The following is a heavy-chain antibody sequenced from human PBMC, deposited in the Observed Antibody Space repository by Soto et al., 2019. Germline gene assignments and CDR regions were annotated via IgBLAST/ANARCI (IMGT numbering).Heavy chain of an antibody. CDR3: AKDLDSSGSAVDY. Sequence: QVQLVESGGGVVQPGRSLRLSCAASGFTFSSYGMHWVRQAPGKGLEWVAVISYDGSNKYYADSVKGRFTISRDNSKNTLYLQMNSLRAEDTAVYYCAKDLDSSGSAVDYWGQGTLVTVSS. D-gene: IGHD6-19*01. CDR2: ISYDGSNK. CDR1: GFTFSSYG. J-gene: IGHJ4*02. V-gene: IGHV3-30*18.